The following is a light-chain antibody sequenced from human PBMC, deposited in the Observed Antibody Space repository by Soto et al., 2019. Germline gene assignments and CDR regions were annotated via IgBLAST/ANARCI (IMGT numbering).Light chain of an antibody. Sequence: QSALTQPASVSGSPGQSITISCTGTSSVVGGFNSVSWYQLRPGTAPKLILYDVVDRPSGVSYRFSGSKSGNTASLTISGLQAADEADYFSSSYSSTMTNVFGSGTKVT. J-gene: IGLJ1*01. V-gene: IGLV2-14*03. CDR3: SSYSSTMTNV. CDR1: SSVVGGFNS. CDR2: DVV.